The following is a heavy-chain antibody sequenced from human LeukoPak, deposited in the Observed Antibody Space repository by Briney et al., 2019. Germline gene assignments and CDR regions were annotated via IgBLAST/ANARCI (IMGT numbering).Heavy chain of an antibody. V-gene: IGHV3-11*04. CDR2: ISSSCSTI. J-gene: IGHJ5*02. Sequence: GGSLRLSCAASGFTFSDYYKSWIRQAPGKGLEWVSYISSSCSTIYYADSVKGRFTISRDNAKNSLYLQMNSLRAEDTAVYYCARRFWSGYYNWFDPWGQGTLVTVSS. CDR1: GFTFSDYY. CDR3: ARRFWSGYYNWFDP. D-gene: IGHD3-3*01.